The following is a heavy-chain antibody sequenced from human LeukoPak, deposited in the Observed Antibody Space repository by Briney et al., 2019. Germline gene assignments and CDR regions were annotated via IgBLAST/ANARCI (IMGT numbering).Heavy chain of an antibody. CDR1: GFTFSSYA. V-gene: IGHV3-30*02. CDR3: AKGQSLFEV. Sequence: PGGSLRLSCAASGFTFSSYAMHWVRQAPGKGLEWVAFIHYDGSNKYYADSVKGRFTISRDHSKNTLYLQMNSLRAEDTAVYHCAKGQSLFEVWDQGTLVTVSS. D-gene: IGHD2-21*01. J-gene: IGHJ1*01. CDR2: IHYDGSNK.